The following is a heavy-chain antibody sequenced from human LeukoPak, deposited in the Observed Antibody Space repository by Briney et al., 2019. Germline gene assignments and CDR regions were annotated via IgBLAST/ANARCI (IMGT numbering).Heavy chain of an antibody. CDR1: GGSITSYY. CDR3: ARDSGTTGEVKFDP. V-gene: IGHV4-4*07. CDR2: IYFSGST. Sequence: SQTLSLTCTASGGSITSYYWSWIRQPAGKGLEWIGRIYFSGSTDYNPSLKSRVTMSVDSSKTQFSLKLSSVTAADTAIYYCARDSGTTGEVKFDPWGQGTLVTVSS. J-gene: IGHJ5*02. D-gene: IGHD3-10*01.